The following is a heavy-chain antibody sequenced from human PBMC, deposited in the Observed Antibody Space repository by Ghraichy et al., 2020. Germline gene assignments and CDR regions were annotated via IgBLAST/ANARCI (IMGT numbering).Heavy chain of an antibody. Sequence: GGSLRLSCAATGFIFSKAWMNWVRQAPGKGLEWIGRIKSKTDGGATEYAAPLKDRFTISRDDSENTLYLQMNSLKTEDTAVYFCTTGMTSGQNFWGQGTLFTVSS. CDR3: TTGMTSGQNF. CDR1: GFIFSKAW. V-gene: IGHV3-15*01. J-gene: IGHJ4*02. D-gene: IGHD1-14*01. CDR2: IKSKTDGGAT.